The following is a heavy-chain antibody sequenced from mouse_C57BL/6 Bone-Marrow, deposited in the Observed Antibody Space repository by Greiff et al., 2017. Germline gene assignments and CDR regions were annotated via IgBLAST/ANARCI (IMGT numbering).Heavy chain of an antibody. CDR3: TREAGTRWYFDV. V-gene: IGHV1-5*01. CDR2: IYPGNSDT. D-gene: IGHD4-1*01. CDR1: GYTFTSYW. J-gene: IGHJ1*03. Sequence: VQLKESGTVLARPGASVKMSCKTSGYTFTSYWMHWVKQRPGQGLEWIGAIYPGNSDTSYNQNFKGKAKLTAVTSARTAYMEISGLTNEDSAVYYCTREAGTRWYFDVWGTGTTVTVSS.